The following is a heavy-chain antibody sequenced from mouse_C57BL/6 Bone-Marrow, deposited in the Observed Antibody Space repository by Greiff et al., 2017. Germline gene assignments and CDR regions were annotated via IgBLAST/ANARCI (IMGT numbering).Heavy chain of an antibody. V-gene: IGHV1-81*01. CDR2: IYPRRGNT. CDR1: GYTFTSYG. Sequence: QVQLQQSGAELARPGASVKLSCKASGYTFTSYGISWVKQRTGQGLEWIGEIYPRRGNTYYTEKFKGKATLTADKSSSTAYMELRSLTSEDSAVYFCAKDSSGYGWFAYWGQGTLVTVSA. D-gene: IGHD3-2*02. J-gene: IGHJ3*01. CDR3: AKDSSGYGWFAY.